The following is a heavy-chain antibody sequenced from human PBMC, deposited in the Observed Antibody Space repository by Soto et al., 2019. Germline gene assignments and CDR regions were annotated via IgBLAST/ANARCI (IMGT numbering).Heavy chain of an antibody. D-gene: IGHD2-15*01. CDR1: GFTFSSYA. V-gene: IGHV3-30-3*01. CDR2: ISYDGSNK. Sequence: GGSLRLSCAASGFTFSSYAMHWVRQAPGKGLEWVAVISYDGSNKYYADSVKGRFTISRDNSKNTLYLQMNSLRAEDTAVYYCARGYCSGGSCYSKDGEYYYYGMDVWGQGTTVTVSS. CDR3: ARGYCSGGSCYSKDGEYYYYGMDV. J-gene: IGHJ6*02.